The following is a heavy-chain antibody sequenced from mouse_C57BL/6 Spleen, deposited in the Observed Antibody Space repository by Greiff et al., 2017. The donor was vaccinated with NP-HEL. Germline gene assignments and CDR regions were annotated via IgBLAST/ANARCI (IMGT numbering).Heavy chain of an antibody. Sequence: EVQVVESGGGLVKPGGSLKLSCAASGFTFSSYTMSWVRQTPEKRLEWVATISGGGGNTYYPDSVKGRFTISRDNAKNTLYLQMSSLRSEDTALYYCARSRVYYGYDGYFDVWGTGTTVTVSS. V-gene: IGHV5-9*01. J-gene: IGHJ1*03. CDR2: ISGGGGNT. D-gene: IGHD2-2*01. CDR3: ARSRVYYGYDGYFDV. CDR1: GFTFSSYT.